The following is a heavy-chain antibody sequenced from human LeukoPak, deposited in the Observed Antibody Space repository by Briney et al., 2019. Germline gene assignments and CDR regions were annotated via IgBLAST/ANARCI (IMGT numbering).Heavy chain of an antibody. D-gene: IGHD3-22*01. Sequence: GGSLRLSCAASGFTFSSYAMSWVRQAPGKGLEWMGIIYPGDSDTRYSPSFQGQVTISADKSISTAYLQWSSLKASDTAMYYCARSSNYYDSSGYPAEYFQHWGQGTLVTVSS. CDR1: GFTFSSYA. J-gene: IGHJ1*01. V-gene: IGHV5-51*01. CDR3: ARSSNYYDSSGYPAEYFQH. CDR2: IYPGDSDT.